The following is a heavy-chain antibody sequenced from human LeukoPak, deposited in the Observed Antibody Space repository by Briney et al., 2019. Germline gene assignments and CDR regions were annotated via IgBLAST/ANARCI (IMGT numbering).Heavy chain of an antibody. CDR2: INPNSGGT. V-gene: IGHV1-2*02. D-gene: IGHD2-2*02. Sequence: ASVKVSCKASGYTFTGYYMHWVRQATGQGLEWMGWINPNSGGTNYAQKFQGRVTMTRDTSISTAYMELSRLRSDDTAVYYCARVYCSSTSCYNEYAFDIWGQGPMVTVSS. CDR3: ARVYCSSTSCYNEYAFDI. J-gene: IGHJ3*02. CDR1: GYTFTGYY.